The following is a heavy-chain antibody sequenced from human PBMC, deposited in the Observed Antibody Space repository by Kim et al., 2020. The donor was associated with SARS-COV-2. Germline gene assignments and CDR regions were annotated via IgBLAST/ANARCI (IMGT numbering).Heavy chain of an antibody. J-gene: IGHJ2*01. V-gene: IGHV4-31*03. D-gene: IGHD3-9*01. CDR2: IYYSGST. Sequence: SETLSLTCTVSGGSISSGGYYWSWIRQHPGKGLEWIGYIYYSGSTYYNPSLKSRVTISVDTSKNQFSLKLSSVTAADTAVYYCARDPAPTLRYFDWTQYWYFDLWGRGTLVTVSS. CDR1: GGSISSGGYY. CDR3: ARDPAPTLRYFDWTQYWYFDL.